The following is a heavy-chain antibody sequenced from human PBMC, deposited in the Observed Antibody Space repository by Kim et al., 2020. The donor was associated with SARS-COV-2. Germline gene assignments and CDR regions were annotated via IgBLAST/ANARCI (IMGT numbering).Heavy chain of an antibody. CDR3: TRDKDPAVGATPDY. D-gene: IGHD1-26*01. Sequence: GGSLRLSCAASGFTFSSSSMNWVRQAPGKGLEWLSYISSDSITIYYADSLKGRFTISRDNAKNSLYLQMSSLRDEDTAVYYCTRDKDPAVGATPDYWGQGTPVTVSS. V-gene: IGHV3-48*02. CDR2: ISSDSITI. CDR1: GFTFSSSS. J-gene: IGHJ4*02.